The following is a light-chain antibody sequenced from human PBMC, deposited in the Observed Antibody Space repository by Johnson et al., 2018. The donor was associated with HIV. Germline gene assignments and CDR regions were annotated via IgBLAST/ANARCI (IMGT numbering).Light chain of an antibody. CDR2: DNH. CDR1: SSNIGKNY. J-gene: IGLJ1*01. CDR3: GTWDSHLSAYA. Sequence: QSVLTQPPSVSAAPGQKVTISCSGSSSNIGKNYVSWYQQLPGTAPKLLIFDNHKRPSGIPYRFSGSKSGTSATLGITGLQTGDDADYYCGTWDSHLSAYACGTGTKVTVL. V-gene: IGLV1-51*01.